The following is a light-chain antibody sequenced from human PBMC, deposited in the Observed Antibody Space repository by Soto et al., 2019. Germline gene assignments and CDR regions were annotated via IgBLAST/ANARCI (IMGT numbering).Light chain of an antibody. CDR1: TGAVTSGHY. CDR3: LLSYSPNWV. Sequence: QAVVTQEPSLTVSPGGTVTLTCGSSTGAVTSGHYPYWFQQKPGQAPRTLINDTSNKQSWTPARFSGSLLGGKAALTPSGAQAEDEAEYYCLLSYSPNWVFGGGTKLTVL. CDR2: DTS. V-gene: IGLV7-46*01. J-gene: IGLJ3*02.